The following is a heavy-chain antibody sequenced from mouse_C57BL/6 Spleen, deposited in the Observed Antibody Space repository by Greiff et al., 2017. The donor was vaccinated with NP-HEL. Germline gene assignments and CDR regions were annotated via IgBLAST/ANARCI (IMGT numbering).Heavy chain of an antibody. J-gene: IGHJ2*01. V-gene: IGHV1-69*01. Sequence: QVQLQQPGAELVMPGASVKLSCKASGYTFTSYWMHWVKQRPGQGLEWIGETDPSDSYTNYNQKFKGKSTLTVDKSSSTAYMQLSSLTSEDSAVYYCARNLYFDYWGQGTTLTVSS. D-gene: IGHD5-1*01. CDR3: ARNLYFDY. CDR2: TDPSDSYT. CDR1: GYTFTSYW.